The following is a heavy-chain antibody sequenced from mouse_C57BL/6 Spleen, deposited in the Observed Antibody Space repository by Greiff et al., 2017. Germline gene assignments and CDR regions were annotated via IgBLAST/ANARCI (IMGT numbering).Heavy chain of an antibody. J-gene: IGHJ4*01. CDR2: INPNYGTT. D-gene: IGHD2-3*01. V-gene: IGHV1-39*01. CDR1: GYSFTDYN. CDR3: ARRDDAHRDYAMDY. Sequence: EVKLVESGPELVKPGASVKISCKASGYSFTDYNMNWVKQSNGKSLEWIGVINPNYGTTSYNQKFKGKATLTVDQSSSTAYMQLNSLTSEDSAVXYCARRDDAHRDYAMDYWGQGTSVTVSS.